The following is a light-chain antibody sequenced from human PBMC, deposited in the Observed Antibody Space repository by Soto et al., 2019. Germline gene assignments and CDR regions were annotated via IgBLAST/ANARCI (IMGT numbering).Light chain of an antibody. CDR2: DVS. CDR3: CSYSGNSLWV. J-gene: IGLJ3*02. CDR1: SSDVGGSNF. Sequence: QSALTQPRSVSGSPGQSVTISCTGTSSDVGGSNFVSWYQQHPGKAPKLVIYDVSKRPSGVPDRFSGSKSGNTASLTISGRQAEDEADYYGCSYSGNSLWVFGGGTKVTVL. V-gene: IGLV2-11*01.